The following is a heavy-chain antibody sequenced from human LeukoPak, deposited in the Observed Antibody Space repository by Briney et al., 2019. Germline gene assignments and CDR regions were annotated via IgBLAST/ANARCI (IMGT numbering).Heavy chain of an antibody. D-gene: IGHD3-9*01. V-gene: IGHV4-59*01. CDR1: GGSISSYY. J-gene: IGHJ4*02. Sequence: SETLSLTCTVSGGSISSYYWSWIRQPPGKGLEWIGYIYYSGSTNYNPSLKSRVTISVDTSKNQFSLKLSSVTAADTAVYYCASYYDILTGEYYFDYWGQGTLVTVSS. CDR2: IYYSGST. CDR3: ASYYDILTGEYYFDY.